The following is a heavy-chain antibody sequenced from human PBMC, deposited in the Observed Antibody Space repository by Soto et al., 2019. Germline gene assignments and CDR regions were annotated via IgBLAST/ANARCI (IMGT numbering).Heavy chain of an antibody. CDR3: ARHGAGYTAGGNWFDP. V-gene: IGHV4-39*01. Sequence: TLSLTCTVSGGSISSSSYYWGWIRQPPGKGLEWIGSIYYSGSTYYNPSLKSRVTISVDTSKNQFSLKLSSVTAADTAVYYCARHGAGYTAGGNWFDPWGQGTLVTVSS. D-gene: IGHD2-2*02. CDR1: GGSISSSSYY. CDR2: IYYSGST. J-gene: IGHJ5*02.